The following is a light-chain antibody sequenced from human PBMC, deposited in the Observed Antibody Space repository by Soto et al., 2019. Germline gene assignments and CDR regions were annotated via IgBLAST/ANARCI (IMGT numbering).Light chain of an antibody. V-gene: IGKV1-5*01. CDR2: DAS. J-gene: IGKJ2*01. CDR1: QYVGTW. Sequence: DIQMTQSPSLLSASVRDRVTITCRASQYVGTWLAWYQQKPGKAPKLLISDASNLESGVPLRFSGTGSGTAFTLTISSLQPDDFATYYCQQYKSYSTFGQGTKLDI. CDR3: QQYKSYST.